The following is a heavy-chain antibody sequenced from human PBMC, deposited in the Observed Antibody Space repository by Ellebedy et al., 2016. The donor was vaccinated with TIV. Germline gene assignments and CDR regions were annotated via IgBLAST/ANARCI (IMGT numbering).Heavy chain of an antibody. Sequence: AASVKVSCKASAITFPTSAVQWVRQTRGQPLEWMGWLVVSTGETIYAQKFEERVTISRDMSTSTAYMELTGLRPDDTGDYYCAAGEIYMGVPVANDNWGQGTPVTVSS. D-gene: IGHD3-16*01. V-gene: IGHV1-58*01. CDR2: LVVSTGET. CDR1: AITFPTSA. J-gene: IGHJ4*02. CDR3: AAGEIYMGVPVANDN.